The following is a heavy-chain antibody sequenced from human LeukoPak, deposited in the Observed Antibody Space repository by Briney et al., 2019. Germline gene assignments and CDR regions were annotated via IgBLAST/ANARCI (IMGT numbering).Heavy chain of an antibody. V-gene: IGHV6-1*01. D-gene: IGHD6-13*01. CDR1: GDSVSSNSPA. CDR3: ARVILHSSSDAFDI. J-gene: IGHJ3*02. CDR2: TYYRSKWYN. Sequence: SQTLSLTCAISGDSVSSNSPAWNWIRQSPSRGLEWLGRTYYRSKWYNDYAVSVKSRITINPDTSKNQFSLQLNSVTPEDTAVYYCARVILHSSSDAFDIWGQGTMVTVSS.